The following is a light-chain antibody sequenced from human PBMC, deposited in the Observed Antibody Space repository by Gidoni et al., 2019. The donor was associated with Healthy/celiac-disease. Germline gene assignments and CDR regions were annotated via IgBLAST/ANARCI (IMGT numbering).Light chain of an antibody. CDR2: AAS. J-gene: IGKJ3*01. V-gene: IGKV1-8*01. CDR1: QGISSY. CDR3: QQYYSYPLFP. Sequence: AIRMTQSQSSFSASTGDRVTITCRASQGISSYLAWYQQNPGNAPKLLIYAASTLQSGVPSRFSGSGSGTDFTLTFICLQSEDFETYYCQQYYSYPLFPFGPGTKVDIK.